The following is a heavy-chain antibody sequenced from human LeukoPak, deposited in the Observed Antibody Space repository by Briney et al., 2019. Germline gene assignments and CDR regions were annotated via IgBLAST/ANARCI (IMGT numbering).Heavy chain of an antibody. J-gene: IGHJ5*02. CDR3: AREGTSNGGNDFWSGYYTWFDP. CDR2: INTDGSST. CDR1: GFTFSSYA. Sequence: GGSLRLSCAASGFTFSSYAMHWVRQAPGKGLVWVSRINTDGSSTSYADSVKGRFTISRDNAKNTLYLQMNSLRAEDTAVYYCAREGTSNGGNDFWSGYYTWFDPWGQGTLVTVSS. V-gene: IGHV3-74*01. D-gene: IGHD3-3*01.